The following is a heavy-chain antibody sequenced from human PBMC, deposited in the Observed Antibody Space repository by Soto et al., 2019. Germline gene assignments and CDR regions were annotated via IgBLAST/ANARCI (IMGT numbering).Heavy chain of an antibody. J-gene: IGHJ6*02. CDR2: IYYSGST. V-gene: IGHV4-59*08. D-gene: IGHD3-3*01. CDR3: ETWCYDSWSGYSGSLSQSYAMDV. CDR1: GGSISSYY. Sequence: SETLALTCTVSGGSISSYYWSWIRQPPGKGLEWIGYIYYSGSTNYNPSLKSRVTISVDNSKNQFSLKLTSVSAADTAVYYCETWCYDSWSGYSGSLSQSYAMDVCGQGTAVTVSS.